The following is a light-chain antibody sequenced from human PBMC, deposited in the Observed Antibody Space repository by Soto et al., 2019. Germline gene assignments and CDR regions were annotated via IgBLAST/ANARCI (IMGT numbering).Light chain of an antibody. CDR3: VLYMGSGTWV. CDR1: SGSVSTRYD. Sequence: QTVVTQEPSFSVSPGRTVTLTCGLSSGSVSTRYDPSWHQQTPGQAPRTLIYNTNTRSSGVPDRFSRSILGNKAALTITGAQADDESDYYCVLYMGSGTWVFGGGTKVTVL. V-gene: IGLV8-61*01. J-gene: IGLJ3*02. CDR2: NTN.